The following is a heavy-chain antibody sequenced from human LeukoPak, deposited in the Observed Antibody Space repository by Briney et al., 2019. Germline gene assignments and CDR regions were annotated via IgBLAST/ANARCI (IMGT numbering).Heavy chain of an antibody. J-gene: IGHJ4*02. Sequence: ASVKVSCKASGYTFTGYYMHWVRQAPGQGLEWMGWINPNSGGTNYAQKFQGRVTMTRDTSISTAYMELSRLRSDDTAVYYCARAGILWFGESYYFDYWGQGTLVTVSS. CDR2: INPNSGGT. D-gene: IGHD3-10*01. CDR3: ARAGILWFGESYYFDY. CDR1: GYTFTGYY. V-gene: IGHV1-2*02.